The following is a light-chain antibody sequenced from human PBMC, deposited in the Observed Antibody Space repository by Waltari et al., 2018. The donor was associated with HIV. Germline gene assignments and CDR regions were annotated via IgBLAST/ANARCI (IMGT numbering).Light chain of an antibody. CDR3: QSYDSSLSGWV. J-gene: IGLJ3*02. CDR2: VTN. CDR1: SSNIGAGYD. Sequence: QSVLTQPPSVSGAPGQRVTISCTGRSSNIGAGYDVHWYQQLPGTAPKLLIFVTNNRPSGVPDRFSGAKSGTSASLAVTGLQAEDEADYYCQSYDSSLSGWVFGGGTKLTVL. V-gene: IGLV1-40*01.